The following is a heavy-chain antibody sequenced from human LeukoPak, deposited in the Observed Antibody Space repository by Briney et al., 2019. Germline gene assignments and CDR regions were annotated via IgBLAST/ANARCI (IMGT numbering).Heavy chain of an antibody. V-gene: IGHV3-74*01. J-gene: IGHJ4*02. D-gene: IGHD3-3*01. CDR3: AKDKVAVFGVDTRFDY. Sequence: PGGSLRLSCAASGFTFSSYWMHWVRQAPGKGLVWVSRINTDGSSTSYADSVKGRFTISRDNAKNTLYLQMNSLRTEDMALYYCAKDKVAVFGVDTRFDYWGQGTLVTVSS. CDR1: GFTFSSYW. CDR2: INTDGSST.